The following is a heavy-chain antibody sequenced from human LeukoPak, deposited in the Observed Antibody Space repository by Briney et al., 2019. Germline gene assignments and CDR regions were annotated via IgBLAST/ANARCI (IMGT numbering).Heavy chain of an antibody. CDR3: ARGLYYYDSSGYYYLGY. CDR2: INWNGGST. V-gene: IGHV3-20*04. Sequence: GKSLRLSCAASGFTFDDYGMSWVRQAPGKGLEWVSGINWNGGSTGYADSVKGRFTISRDNAKNSLYLQMNSLRAEDTALYYCARGLYYYDSSGYYYLGYWGQGTLVTVSS. CDR1: GFTFDDYG. D-gene: IGHD3-22*01. J-gene: IGHJ4*02.